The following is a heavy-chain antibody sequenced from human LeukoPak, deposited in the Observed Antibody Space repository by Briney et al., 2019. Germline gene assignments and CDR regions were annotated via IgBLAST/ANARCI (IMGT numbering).Heavy chain of an antibody. D-gene: IGHD3-10*01. CDR2: INHSGST. CDR3: ARVGVRGVHRHNWFDP. J-gene: IGHJ5*02. CDR1: GGSFSGYY. Sequence: PSETLSLTCAVYGGSFSGYYWSWIRQPPGKGLEWIGEINHSGSTNYNPSLKSRVTISVDTSKKQFSLKLSSVTAADTAVYYCARVGVRGVHRHNWFDPWGQGALVTVSS. V-gene: IGHV4-34*01.